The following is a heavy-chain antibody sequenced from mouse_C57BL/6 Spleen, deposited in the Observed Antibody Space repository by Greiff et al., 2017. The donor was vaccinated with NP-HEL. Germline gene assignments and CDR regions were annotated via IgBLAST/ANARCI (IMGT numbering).Heavy chain of an antibody. Sequence: VQLQQPGAELVMPGASVKLSCKASGYTFTSYWMHWVKQRPGQGLEWIGEIDPSDSYTNYNQKFKGKSTLTVDKSSSTAYMQLSSLTSEDSAVYYCARSYYGYEAWFAYWGQGTLVTVSA. CDR1: GYTFTSYW. CDR2: IDPSDSYT. D-gene: IGHD2-9*01. V-gene: IGHV1-69*01. CDR3: ARSYYGYEAWFAY. J-gene: IGHJ3*01.